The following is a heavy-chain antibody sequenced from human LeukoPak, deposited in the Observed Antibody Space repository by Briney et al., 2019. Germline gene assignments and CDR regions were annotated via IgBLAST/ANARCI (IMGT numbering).Heavy chain of an antibody. CDR1: GYTFTNYA. D-gene: IGHD2-15*01. CDR2: INTGGDT. V-gene: IGHV1-3*04. CDR3: ARLVVVAAISDAFDI. J-gene: IGHJ3*02. Sequence: ASVKVSCKASGYTFTNYAMHWVRQAPGQRLEWMGWINTGGDTAYSQKLQGRVTMTTDTSTSTAYMELRSLRSDDTAVYYCARLVVVAAISDAFDIWGQGTMVTVSS.